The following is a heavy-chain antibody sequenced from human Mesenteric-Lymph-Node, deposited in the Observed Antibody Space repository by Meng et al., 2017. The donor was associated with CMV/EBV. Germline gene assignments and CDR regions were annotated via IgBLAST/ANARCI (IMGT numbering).Heavy chain of an antibody. Sequence: GESLKISCVASGITVSTNYMNWVRQAPGKGLEWVSHIYGGGTTSYADSVKGRFTISRDKSKNTVYLQMNSLRVEDTALYYCAKDMWEYQLPDGSWGQGTLVTVSS. CDR3: AKDMWEYQLPDGS. CDR1: GITVSTNY. CDR2: IYGGGTT. D-gene: IGHD2-2*01. J-gene: IGHJ5*02. V-gene: IGHV3-53*01.